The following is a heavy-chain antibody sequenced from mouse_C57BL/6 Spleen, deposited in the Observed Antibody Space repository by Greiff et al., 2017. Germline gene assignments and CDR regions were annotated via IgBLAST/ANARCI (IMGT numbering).Heavy chain of an antibody. CDR2: ISSGSSTI. CDR3: ARFYDYDGEAMDY. J-gene: IGHJ4*01. D-gene: IGHD2-4*01. CDR1: GFTFSDYG. V-gene: IGHV5-17*01. Sequence: VQLKESGGGLVKPGGSLKLSCAASGFTFSDYGMHWVRQAPEKGLEWVAYISSGSSTIYYADTVKGRVTISRDNAKNTLFLQMTSLRSEDTAMYYCARFYDYDGEAMDYWGQGTSVTVSS.